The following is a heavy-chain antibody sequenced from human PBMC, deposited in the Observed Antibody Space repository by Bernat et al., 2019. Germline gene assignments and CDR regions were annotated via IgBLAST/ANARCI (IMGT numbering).Heavy chain of an antibody. CDR1: GYTFTSYY. J-gene: IGHJ3*02. CDR3: ARELQRWLDGAMFKRGVGDAFDI. Sequence: QVQLVQSGAEVKKPGASVKVSCKASGYTFTSYYMHWVRQAPGQGLEWMGIINPSGGSTSYAQKFQGRVTMNRDTSTSTVYMELSSLRSEDTAVYYCARELQRWLDGAMFKRGVGDAFDIWGQGTMVTVSS. CDR2: INPSGGST. D-gene: IGHD5-18*01. V-gene: IGHV1-46*01.